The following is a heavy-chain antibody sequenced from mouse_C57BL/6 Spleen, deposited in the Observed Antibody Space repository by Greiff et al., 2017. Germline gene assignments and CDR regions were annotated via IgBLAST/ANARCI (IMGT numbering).Heavy chain of an antibody. D-gene: IGHD1-1*01. CDR2: IDPETGGT. J-gene: IGHJ2*01. V-gene: IGHV1-15*01. CDR1: GYTFTDYE. Sequence: QVQLKESGAELVRPGASVTLSCKASGYTFTDYEMHWVKQTPVHGLEWIGAIDPETGGTAYNQKFKGKAILTADKSSSTAYMELRSLTSEDSAVYYCTEYYGTFDYWGQGTTLTVSS. CDR3: TEYYGTFDY.